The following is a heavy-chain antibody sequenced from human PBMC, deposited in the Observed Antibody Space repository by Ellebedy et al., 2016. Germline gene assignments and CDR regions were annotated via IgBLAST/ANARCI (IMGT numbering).Heavy chain of an antibody. D-gene: IGHD3-9*01. V-gene: IGHV3-33*01. CDR2: MWHDGSKK. CDR3: ARELLYDILTGYYRDYGMDV. Sequence: GGSLRLSXAASGFTFSNYGIHWVRQAPGKGLEWVAVMWHDGSKKYYADSVKGRFTISRDNSKNTLYLQMNGLRAEDTAVYYCARELLYDILTGYYRDYGMDVWGQGTTVTVS. J-gene: IGHJ6*02. CDR1: GFTFSNYG.